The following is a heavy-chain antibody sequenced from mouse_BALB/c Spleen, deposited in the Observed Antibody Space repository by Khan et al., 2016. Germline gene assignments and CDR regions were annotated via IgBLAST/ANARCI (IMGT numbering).Heavy chain of an antibody. V-gene: IGHV9-3-1*01. Sequence: QIQLVQSGPELKKPGETVRISCKASGYIFTNYGMNWVKQAPGKGLTWMGWINTYTGEPTYADDFKGRFAFSLETSASTAYLQINNLKNEDTATYFCARPDYGSSRGFAYWGQGTLVTVSA. D-gene: IGHD1-1*01. CDR1: GYIFTNYG. CDR3: ARPDYGSSRGFAY. J-gene: IGHJ3*01. CDR2: INTYTGEP.